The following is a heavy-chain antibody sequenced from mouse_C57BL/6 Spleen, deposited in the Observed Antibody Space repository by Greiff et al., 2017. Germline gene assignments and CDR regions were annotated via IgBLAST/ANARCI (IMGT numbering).Heavy chain of an antibody. J-gene: IGHJ4*01. CDR1: GFTFSSYA. D-gene: IGHD4-1*01. V-gene: IGHV5-9-1*02. CDR3: TSANWAYAMDY. CDR2: ISSGGDYI. Sequence: EVQLVESGEGLVKPGGSLKLSCAASGFTFSSYAMSWVRQTPEKRLEWVAYISSGGDYIYYADTVTGRFTISRENARNTLYLQMSSLKSEDTDMYYCTSANWAYAMDYWGQGTSVTVSS.